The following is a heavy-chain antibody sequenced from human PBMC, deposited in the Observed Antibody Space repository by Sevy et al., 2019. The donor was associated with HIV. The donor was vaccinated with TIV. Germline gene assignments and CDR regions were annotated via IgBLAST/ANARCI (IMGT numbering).Heavy chain of an antibody. V-gene: IGHV3-15*01. Sequence: GGSLRLSCAASGFTFSNAWMSWVRQAPGKGLEWVGRIKSKTDGGTTDYAAPVQGRFTISRDDSKNTLSLQMNSLKTEDTAVYYCITGPYYYDSSGYRHFDYWGQGTLVTVSS. J-gene: IGHJ4*02. CDR1: GFTFSNAW. CDR3: ITGPYYYDSSGYRHFDY. D-gene: IGHD3-22*01. CDR2: IKSKTDGGTT.